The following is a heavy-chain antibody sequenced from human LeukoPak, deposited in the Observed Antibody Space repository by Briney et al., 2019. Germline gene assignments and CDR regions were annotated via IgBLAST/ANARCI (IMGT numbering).Heavy chain of an antibody. D-gene: IGHD5-24*01. CDR3: AKSRDDYTYVPIFDY. J-gene: IGHJ4*01. V-gene: IGHV3-74*01. Sequence: GGSLRLSCAASGFTFSSYWMHWVRQAPGKGLVWVSRINSDGSSIRYADSVKGRFTISRDNAKNTLYLQMNSLRAEDTAVYYCAKSRDDYTYVPIFDYWGHGTLVTVSS. CDR2: INSDGSSI. CDR1: GFTFSSYW.